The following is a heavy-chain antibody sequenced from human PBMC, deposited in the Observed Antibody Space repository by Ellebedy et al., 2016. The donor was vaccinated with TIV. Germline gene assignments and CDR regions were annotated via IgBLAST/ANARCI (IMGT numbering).Heavy chain of an antibody. D-gene: IGHD6-13*01. Sequence: MPSETLSLTCTVSGGSISSYYWSWIRQPPGKGLEWIGYIYHSGSTNSNPSLKSRVTISVDTSKNQFSLKLSSVTAADTAVYYCAREANLAAAGTPFDYWGQGTLVTISS. CDR1: GGSISSYY. V-gene: IGHV4-59*12. CDR2: IYHSGST. J-gene: IGHJ4*02. CDR3: AREANLAAAGTPFDY.